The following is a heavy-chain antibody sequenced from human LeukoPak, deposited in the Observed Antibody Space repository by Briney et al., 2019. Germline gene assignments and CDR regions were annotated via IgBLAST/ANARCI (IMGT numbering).Heavy chain of an antibody. D-gene: IGHD3-3*01. CDR2: ISYDGSNK. CDR3: ARDRTTWDDFWSGYYSPPGY. CDR1: GFTFSDYY. J-gene: IGHJ4*02. Sequence: GSLRLSCAASGFTFSDYYMSWIRQAPGKGLEWVAVISYDGSNKYYADPVKGRFTISRDNSKNTLYLQMNSLRAEDTAVYYCARDRTTWDDFWSGYYSPPGYWGQGTLVTVSS. V-gene: IGHV3-30-3*01.